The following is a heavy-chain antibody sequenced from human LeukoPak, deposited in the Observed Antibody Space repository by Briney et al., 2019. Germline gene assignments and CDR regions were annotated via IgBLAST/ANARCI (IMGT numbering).Heavy chain of an antibody. V-gene: IGHV3-30*02. CDR3: AKDERYCFDY. CDR2: IRYDGSNK. Sequence: GGSLRLSCAASGFTFSSYGMHWVRQAPGKWLEWVAFIRYDGSNKYYADSVKGRFTISRDNSKNTLYLQMNSLRAEDTAVYYCAKDERYCFDYWGQGTLVTVSS. J-gene: IGHJ4*02. CDR1: GFTFSSYG.